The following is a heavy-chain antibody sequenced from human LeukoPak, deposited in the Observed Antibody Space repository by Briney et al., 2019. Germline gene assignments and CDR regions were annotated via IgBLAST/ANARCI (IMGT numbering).Heavy chain of an antibody. V-gene: IGHV3-23*01. CDR3: ARDVEARISAAGTFDY. CDR2: ISGLGGST. D-gene: IGHD6-13*01. Sequence: GGSLRLSCAASGFTFSNYAMSWVRQAPGKGLEWVSVISGLGGSTYYADSVKGRFAISRDNSKSTLWLQMNSLRADDTAIYYCARDVEARISAAGTFDYWGRGSLVTVSS. J-gene: IGHJ4*02. CDR1: GFTFSNYA.